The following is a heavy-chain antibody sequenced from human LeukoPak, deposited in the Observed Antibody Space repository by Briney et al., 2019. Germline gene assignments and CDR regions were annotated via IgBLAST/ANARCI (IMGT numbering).Heavy chain of an antibody. CDR3: ARDGGRGY. CDR1: GGSFSAYA. CDR2: IIPVFGTT. Sequence: SVKVSCKASGGSFSAYALSWVRQAPGQGLEWMGGIIPVFGTTNYAQRFQGRVTITADESTSTAYMELSRLTSEDTAVYYCARDGGRGYWGQGTLITVSS. J-gene: IGHJ4*02. D-gene: IGHD1-26*01. V-gene: IGHV1-69*01.